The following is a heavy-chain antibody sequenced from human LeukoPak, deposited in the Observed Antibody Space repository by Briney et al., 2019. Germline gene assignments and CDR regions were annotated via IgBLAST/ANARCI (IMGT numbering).Heavy chain of an antibody. CDR1: GGTCSSYA. V-gene: IGHV1-69*13. D-gene: IGHD5-12*01. J-gene: IGHJ4*02. Sequence: GASVKVSCKASGGTCSSYAISWVRQAPGQGLEWMGGIIPIFGTANYAQKFQGRVTITADESTSTAYMELSSLRSEDTAVYYCARGPYSGYFDYWGQGTLVTVSS. CDR3: ARGPYSGYFDY. CDR2: IIPIFGTA.